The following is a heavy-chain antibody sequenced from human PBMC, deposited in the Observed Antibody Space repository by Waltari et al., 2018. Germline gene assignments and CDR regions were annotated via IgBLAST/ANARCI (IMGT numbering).Heavy chain of an antibody. CDR2: IYYRGTT. J-gene: IGHJ6*02. CDR3: ARNRGSSGQYGMDV. Sequence: QVQLQESGPGLVKPSETLSLTCSVSGGSLRGYYWRWTRQPPWRGLEGIGYIYYRGTTTYNPSLKSRVTISVDTSKNQISLKLSSLTAADTAVYYCARNRGSSGQYGMDVWGQGTTVTVSS. D-gene: IGHD1-26*01. V-gene: IGHV4-59*01. CDR1: GGSLRGYY.